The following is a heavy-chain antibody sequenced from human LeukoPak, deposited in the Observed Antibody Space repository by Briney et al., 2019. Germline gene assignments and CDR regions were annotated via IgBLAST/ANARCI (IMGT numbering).Heavy chain of an antibody. CDR2: ISGYNGNI. D-gene: IGHD2-15*01. CDR3: ARVRCSGGSCYYFDY. V-gene: IGHV1-18*01. Sequence: ASVKVSCKASGYTFSSYGVSWVRQAPGQGLEWMGWISGYNGNINYAQELQGRVTMTTDTSTSTAYMELRSLISDDTAVYYCARVRCSGGSCYYFDYWGQGTQVVVSS. J-gene: IGHJ4*02. CDR1: GYTFSSYG.